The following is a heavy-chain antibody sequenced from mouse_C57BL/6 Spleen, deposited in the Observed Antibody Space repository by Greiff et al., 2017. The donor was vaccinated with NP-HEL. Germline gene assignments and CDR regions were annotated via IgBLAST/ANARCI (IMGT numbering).Heavy chain of an antibody. Sequence: EVMLVESGGGLVQPGGSLSLSCAASGFTFTDYYMSWVRQPPGKALEWLGFIRNKANGYTTEYSASVKGRFTISRDNSQSILYLQMNALRAEDSATYYCARYPLTGAWFAYWGQGTLVTVSA. CDR3: ARYPLTGAWFAY. J-gene: IGHJ3*01. CDR1: GFTFTDYY. V-gene: IGHV7-3*01. CDR2: IRNKANGYTT. D-gene: IGHD4-1*01.